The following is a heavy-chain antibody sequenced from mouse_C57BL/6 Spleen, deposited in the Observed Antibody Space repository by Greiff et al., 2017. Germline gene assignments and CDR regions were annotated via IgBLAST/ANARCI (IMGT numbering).Heavy chain of an antibody. D-gene: IGHD1-1*01. Sequence: QVQLKQSGAELVRPGASVTLSCKASGYTFTDYEMHWVKQTPVHGLEWIGAIDPETGGTAYNQKFKGKAILTADKSSSTAYMELRSLTSEDSAVYYCTRGGNYYGSSYGYFDVWGTGTTVTVSS. CDR3: TRGGNYYGSSYGYFDV. V-gene: IGHV1-15*01. J-gene: IGHJ1*03. CDR1: GYTFTDYE. CDR2: IDPETGGT.